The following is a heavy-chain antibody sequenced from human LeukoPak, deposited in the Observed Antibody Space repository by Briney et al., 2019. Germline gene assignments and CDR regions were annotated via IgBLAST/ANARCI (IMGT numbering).Heavy chain of an antibody. V-gene: IGHV3-48*01. CDR2: ISSSSTTI. CDR1: GFTFSSYS. Sequence: GGSLRLSCAGSGFTFSSYSMNWVRQAPGKGLEWVSYISSSSTTIYYADSVKGRFTISRDNAKNSLYLQMNSLRAEDTAVYYCARRVRGYGGTLFDYWGQGTLVTVSS. J-gene: IGHJ4*02. D-gene: IGHD4-23*01. CDR3: ARRVRGYGGTLFDY.